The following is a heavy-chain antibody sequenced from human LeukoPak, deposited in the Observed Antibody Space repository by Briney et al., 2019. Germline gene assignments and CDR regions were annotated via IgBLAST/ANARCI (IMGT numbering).Heavy chain of an antibody. CDR2: MNTNSGNT. CDR1: GYTFTSYD. CDR3: ARVASPGYSGYAYP. V-gene: IGHV1-8*01. Sequence: ASVKVSCEASGYTFTSYDINWVRQATGQGLEWMGWMNTNSGNTGYAQKFQGRVTMTRNTSISTAYMELSSLRSEDTAVYYCARVASPGYSGYAYPWGQGTLVTVSS. D-gene: IGHD5-12*01. J-gene: IGHJ5*02.